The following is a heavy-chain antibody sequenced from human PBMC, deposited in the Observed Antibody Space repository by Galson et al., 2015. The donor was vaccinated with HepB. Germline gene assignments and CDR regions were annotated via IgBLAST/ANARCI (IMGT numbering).Heavy chain of an antibody. CDR2: TYYRSKWYH. D-gene: IGHD6-25*01. V-gene: IGHV6-1*01. CDR3: ARDLSARFEN. J-gene: IGHJ4*02. CDR1: GDSVLSNSAA. Sequence: CAISGDSVLSNSAAWNWIRQSPSRGLEWLGRTYYRSKWYHDYGLSMKSRITINPDTSKNQFSLQLTSMTPEDTAVYYCARDLSARFENWGQGTLVTVSS.